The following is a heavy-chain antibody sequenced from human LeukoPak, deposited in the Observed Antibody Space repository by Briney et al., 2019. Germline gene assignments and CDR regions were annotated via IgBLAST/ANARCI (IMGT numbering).Heavy chain of an antibody. V-gene: IGHV3-23*01. CDR3: ARGPTYYYASGTDY. CDR1: GFTFSTYA. Sequence: GGSLRLSCVGSGFTFSTYAMSWVRQAPGKGLEWVSGISGSGATYYADSVKGRFTISRDNSKNTLYLQMGSLRAEDMAVYYCARGPTYYYASGTDYWGQGTLVTVSS. CDR2: ISGSGAT. J-gene: IGHJ4*02. D-gene: IGHD3-10*01.